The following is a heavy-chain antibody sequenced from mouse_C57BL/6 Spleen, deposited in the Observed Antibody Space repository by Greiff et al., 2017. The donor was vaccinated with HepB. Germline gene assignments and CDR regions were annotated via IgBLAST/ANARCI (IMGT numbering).Heavy chain of an antibody. V-gene: IGHV5-4*01. CDR1: GFTFSSYA. CDR2: ISDGGSYT. D-gene: IGHD1-1*02. J-gene: IGHJ2*01. CDR3: ARERYGRYFDY. Sequence: DVHLVESGGGLVKPGGSLKLSCAASGFTFSSYAMSWVRQTPEKRLEWVATISDGGSYTYYPDNVKGRFTISRDNAKNNLYLQMSHLKSEDTAMYYCARERYGRYFDYWGQGTTLTVSS.